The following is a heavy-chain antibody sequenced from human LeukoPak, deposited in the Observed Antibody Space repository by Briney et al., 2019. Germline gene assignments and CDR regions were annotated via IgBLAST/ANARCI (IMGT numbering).Heavy chain of an antibody. CDR2: LWYDGRNK. Sequence: VGALRLSCVPSRVSLIRHVMHSVREAPDKRLGWVAVLWYDGRNKYYADSVKGRFTNSRDDSKNTLDLQKNSVRAEDTAVYYCARDPQHSMDVWGQGTTIPVSS. J-gene: IGHJ6*02. CDR3: ARDPQHSMDV. CDR1: RVSLIRHV. V-gene: IGHV3-33*01. D-gene: IGHD5-18*01.